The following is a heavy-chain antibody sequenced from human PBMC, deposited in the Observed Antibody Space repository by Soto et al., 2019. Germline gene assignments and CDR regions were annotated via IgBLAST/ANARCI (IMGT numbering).Heavy chain of an antibody. V-gene: IGHV3-48*03. CDR3: ARDLLHYDFWSGYSAYFYYGMDV. CDR1: GFTFSSYE. Sequence: HPGGSLRLSCSASGFTFSSYEMNWVRQAPGKGLEWVSYISDSGRTMYYADSVKGRFTVSRDDAQNSVYLQMDSLRAEDTAVYYCARDLLHYDFWSGYSAYFYYGMDVWGPGTTVTVSS. D-gene: IGHD3-3*01. CDR2: ISDSGRTM. J-gene: IGHJ6*02.